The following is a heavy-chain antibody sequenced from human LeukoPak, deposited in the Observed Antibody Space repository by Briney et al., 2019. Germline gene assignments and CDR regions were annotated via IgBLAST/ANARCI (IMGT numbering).Heavy chain of an antibody. CDR1: GFTFSSYE. V-gene: IGHV3-23*01. Sequence: GGSLRLSCAASGFTFSSYEMNWVRQAPGKGLEWVSAISGSGGSTFYADSVKGRFTISRDNSKNTLYLQMNSLRAEDTAVYYCAKVYSAGWYPGYFDYWGQGTLVTVSS. D-gene: IGHD6-19*01. CDR2: ISGSGGST. CDR3: AKVYSAGWYPGYFDY. J-gene: IGHJ4*02.